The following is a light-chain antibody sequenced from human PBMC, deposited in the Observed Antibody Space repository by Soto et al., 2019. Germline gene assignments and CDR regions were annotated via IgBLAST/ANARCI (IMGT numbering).Light chain of an antibody. Sequence: EIVLTQSPATLSLSPGESATLSCRATRSVSSYLAWYQQKPGQAPRLLIYDASNRATGIPARFSGSGSGTDFILTISSLEPEDFAVYYCQQHETLITFGQGTRLEIK. V-gene: IGKV3-11*01. CDR3: QQHETLIT. CDR2: DAS. J-gene: IGKJ5*01. CDR1: RSVSSY.